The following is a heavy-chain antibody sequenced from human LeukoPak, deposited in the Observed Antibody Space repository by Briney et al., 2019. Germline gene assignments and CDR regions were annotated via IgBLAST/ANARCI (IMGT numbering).Heavy chain of an antibody. Sequence: GGSLRLSCAASGFTFDDYRMHWVRQAPGKGLEWVSTISGSGGETFYADSVKGRFTISRDNSKHTLHLQMNRLRADDTALYYCVRRDIYTTSSWGASDIWGQGTLVTVSS. J-gene: IGHJ3*02. CDR3: VRRDIYTTSSWGASDI. V-gene: IGHV3-23*01. CDR1: GFTFDDYR. D-gene: IGHD2-2*02. CDR2: ISGSGGET.